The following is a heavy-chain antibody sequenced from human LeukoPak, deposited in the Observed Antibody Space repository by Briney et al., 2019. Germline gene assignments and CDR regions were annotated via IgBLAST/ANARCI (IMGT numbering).Heavy chain of an antibody. CDR2: IYYSGST. V-gene: IGHV4-39*01. CDR1: GGSISSSSYY. CDR3: ASSNWGFNY. Sequence: PSETLSLTCTVSGGSISSSSYYWGWIRQPPGKGLEWIGSIYYSGSTYYNPSLKSRVTISVDTSKNQFSLKLSSVTAADTAAYYCASSNWGFNYWGQGTPVTVSS. D-gene: IGHD7-27*01. J-gene: IGHJ4*02.